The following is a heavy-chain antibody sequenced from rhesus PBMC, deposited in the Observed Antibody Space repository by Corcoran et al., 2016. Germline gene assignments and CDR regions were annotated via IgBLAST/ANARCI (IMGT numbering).Heavy chain of an antibody. Sequence: QLQLQESGPGLVKPSETLSVTCAVSGGSISSSYWSWIRQAPGKGLEWIGYIYGSGSRTTYTPPLKSRVTLSVDTSKTQLSLKLSSVTTADTAVYYCARVVGYCTSTTCYGGNYFDFWGQGVLVTVSS. CDR2: IYGSGSRT. CDR3: ARVVGYCTSTTCYGGNYFDF. CDR1: GGSISSSY. J-gene: IGHJ4*01. D-gene: IGHD2-2*01. V-gene: IGHV4-169*01.